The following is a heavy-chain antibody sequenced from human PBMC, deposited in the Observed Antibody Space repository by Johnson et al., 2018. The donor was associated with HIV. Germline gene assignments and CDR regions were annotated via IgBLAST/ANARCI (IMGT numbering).Heavy chain of an antibody. D-gene: IGHD4-23*01. CDR1: GFTVSSNY. V-gene: IGHV3-53*01. Sequence: VQLVESGGGLIQPGGSLRLSCAASGFTVSSNYMSWVRQAPGKGLEWVSVIYSGGSTYYADSVKGRFTISRDDTKNSLYLQMNSLRAEDTAVYYCARWGNLGVFDIWGQGTMVIVSS. CDR2: IYSGGST. J-gene: IGHJ3*02. CDR3: ARWGNLGVFDI.